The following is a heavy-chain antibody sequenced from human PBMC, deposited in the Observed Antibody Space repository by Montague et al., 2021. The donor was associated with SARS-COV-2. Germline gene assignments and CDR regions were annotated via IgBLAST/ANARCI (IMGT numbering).Heavy chain of an antibody. D-gene: IGHD3-10*01. CDR1: GGSISSSSYY. V-gene: IGHV4-61*05. CDR2: IYYSGST. Sequence: SETLSLTCTVSGGSISSSSYYWGWIRQPPGKGLEWIGYIYYSGSTNYNPSLKSRVTISVDTSKNQFSLKLSSVTAADTAVYYCVRVKRGYYYGLGVSAHFDYWGQGTLVTVSS. CDR3: VRVKRGYYYGLGVSAHFDY. J-gene: IGHJ4*02.